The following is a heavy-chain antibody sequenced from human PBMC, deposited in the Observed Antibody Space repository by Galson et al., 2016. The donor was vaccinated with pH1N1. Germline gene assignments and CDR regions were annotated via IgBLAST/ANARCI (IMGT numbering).Heavy chain of an antibody. CDR1: GFSLTSSGLC. CDR3: ARRVYDFGVSFDH. D-gene: IGHD3-10*01. Sequence: PALVKPTQTLRLTCSLSGFSLTSSGLCVGWIRQFPGKAPEWLALIHWDDDKRYNLSFKNRLTLTRDNSRKEVVLTMTNMEPLDSGTYYCARRVYDFGVSFDHWGQGILVTVSS. J-gene: IGHJ4*02. CDR2: IHWDDDK. V-gene: IGHV2-5*02.